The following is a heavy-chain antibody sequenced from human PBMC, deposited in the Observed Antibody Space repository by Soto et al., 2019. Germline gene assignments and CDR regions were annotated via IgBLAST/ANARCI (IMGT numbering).Heavy chain of an antibody. Sequence: GGSLRLSCAASGFTFDDYAMHWVRQAPVNGLEFVSGISCNRGSIGYADAVKGRFTIARYNAKNSLYLEMDSLRAEDTALYYCEKAPREEIHWYFDLWGRGTLVTVSS. CDR3: EKAPREEIHWYFDL. CDR1: GFTFDDYA. J-gene: IGHJ2*01. V-gene: IGHV3-9*01. CDR2: ISCNRGSI.